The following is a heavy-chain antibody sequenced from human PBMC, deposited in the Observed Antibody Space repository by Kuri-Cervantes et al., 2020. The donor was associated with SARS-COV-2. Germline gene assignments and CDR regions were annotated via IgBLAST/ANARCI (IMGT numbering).Heavy chain of an antibody. CDR2: IRSKAYGGTT. Sequence: GGSLRLSCAASGFTFSSYAMHWVRQAPGKGLEWVGFIRSKAYGGTTEYATSVKGRFTISRDDSKSIAYLQMNSLKTEDTAVYYCTKDDYWSGCSDYWGQGTLVTVSS. J-gene: IGHJ4*02. D-gene: IGHD3-3*01. V-gene: IGHV3-49*04. CDR1: GFTFSSYA. CDR3: TKDDYWSGCSDY.